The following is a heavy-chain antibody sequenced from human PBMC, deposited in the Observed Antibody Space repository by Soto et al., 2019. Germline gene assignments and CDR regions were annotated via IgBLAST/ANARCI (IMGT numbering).Heavy chain of an antibody. D-gene: IGHD3-10*01. J-gene: IGHJ4*02. V-gene: IGHV1-69*01. CDR1: GSTFSSYA. Sequence: QVQLVQSGAEVKKPGSSVKVSCKASGSTFSSYAISWVRQAPGQGLEWMGGITPIFGTANYAQKFQGRVTITADESTSTAYMELSSLRSEDTAVYYCAREMVRGVKLFDYWGQGTLVTVSS. CDR3: AREMVRGVKLFDY. CDR2: ITPIFGTA.